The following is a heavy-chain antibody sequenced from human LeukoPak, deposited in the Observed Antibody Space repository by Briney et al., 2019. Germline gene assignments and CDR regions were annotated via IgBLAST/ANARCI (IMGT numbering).Heavy chain of an antibody. CDR3: ANDYVWGSSSPEYLQH. J-gene: IGHJ1*01. Sequence: PGGSLRLSCAASGFTFSSYAMSWVRQAPGKGLEWVSGISGSGGSTYYADSVKGRFTISRDNSKNTLYLQMNSLRAEDTAVYYCANDYVWGSSSPEYLQHWGQGTLVTVSS. V-gene: IGHV3-23*01. CDR2: ISGSGGST. CDR1: GFTFSSYA. D-gene: IGHD3-16*01.